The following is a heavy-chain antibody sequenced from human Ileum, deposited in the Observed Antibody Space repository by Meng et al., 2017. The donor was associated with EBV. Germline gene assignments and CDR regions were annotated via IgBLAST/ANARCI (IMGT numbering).Heavy chain of an antibody. CDR1: GGSHRSSNW. CDR2: IYHSGST. CDR3: ARVGQWLPIDY. V-gene: IGHV4-4*02. J-gene: IGHJ4*02. D-gene: IGHD6-19*01. Sequence: QGAGAGPVKPSGTLSLTGAGPGGSHRSSNWWSWARQPPGKGLEWIGEIYHSGSTNYNPSLNSRVTISVDKSKNQFSLNLSSVTAADTAVYYCARVGQWLPIDYWGQGTLVTVSS.